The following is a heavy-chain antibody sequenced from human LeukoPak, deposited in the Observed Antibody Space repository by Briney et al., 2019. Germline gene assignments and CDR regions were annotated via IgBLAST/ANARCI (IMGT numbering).Heavy chain of an antibody. J-gene: IGHJ4*02. CDR3: ARTGGRKQWLAPFDY. D-gene: IGHD6-19*01. CDR2: ISAYNGNT. CDR1: GYTFTSYG. V-gene: IGHV1-18*01. Sequence: ASVKVSCKASGYTFTSYGISWVRQAPGQGLEWMGWISAYNGNTNYAQKLQGRVTMTTDTSTSTAYMELRSLRSDDTAVYYCARTGGRKQWLAPFDYWGPGTLVTVSS.